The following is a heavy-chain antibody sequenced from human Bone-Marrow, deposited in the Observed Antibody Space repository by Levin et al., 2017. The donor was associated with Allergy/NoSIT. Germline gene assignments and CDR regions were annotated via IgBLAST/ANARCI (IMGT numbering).Heavy chain of an antibody. D-gene: IGHD1-1*01. CDR1: GYIFSTYF. CDR2: INPSGGST. J-gene: IGHJ6*02. CDR3: AREMPERFANEDKPGVDFDSGMDV. V-gene: IGHV1-46*01. Sequence: GESLKISCRASGYIFSTYFIHWVRQAPGQGLEWMGIINPSGGSTSYARDFQGRITLTREPSTATVHMELSSLTSGDTAVYYGAREMPERFANEDKPGVDFDSGMDVWGQGTTVIVSS.